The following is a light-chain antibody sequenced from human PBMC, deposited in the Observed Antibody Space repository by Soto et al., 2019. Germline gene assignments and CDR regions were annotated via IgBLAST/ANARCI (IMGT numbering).Light chain of an antibody. V-gene: IGKV3-11*01. Sequence: DIVCTQSPATLSLSPGESSTLSCRASQSVSSYLSWYQQKPGQAPRLLIYDASNRATGIPARFSGSGPGTDFTLTISDVQPEDFAVYYCHQRQSWPRTFGQGTKVDIK. CDR1: QSVSSY. CDR2: DAS. J-gene: IGKJ1*01. CDR3: HQRQSWPRT.